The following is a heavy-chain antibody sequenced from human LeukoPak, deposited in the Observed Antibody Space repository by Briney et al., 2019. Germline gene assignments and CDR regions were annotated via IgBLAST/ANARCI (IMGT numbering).Heavy chain of an antibody. Sequence: SETLSLTCTVSGGSISTYFWSWIRQPPGKGLGWIGYIYYSGSTNYNPSLKSRVTISLDTSKNQFSLKLSSVTAADTAVYYCAGEGRYDRDAFDIWGQGTMVTVSS. CDR2: IYYSGST. J-gene: IGHJ3*02. CDR1: GGSISTYF. CDR3: AGEGRYDRDAFDI. D-gene: IGHD3-22*01. V-gene: IGHV4-59*01.